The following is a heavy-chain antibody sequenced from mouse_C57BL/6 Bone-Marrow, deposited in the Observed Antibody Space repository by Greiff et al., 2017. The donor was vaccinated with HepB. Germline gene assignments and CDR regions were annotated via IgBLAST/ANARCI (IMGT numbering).Heavy chain of an antibody. CDR2: INPSSGYT. CDR1: GYTFTSYT. D-gene: IGHD1-1*01. CDR3: ARLELLRN. Sequence: LEESGAELARPGASVKMSCKASGYTFTSYTMHWVKQRPGQGLEWIGYINPSSGYTKYNQKFKDKATLTADKSSSTAYMQLSSLTSEDSAVYYCARLELLRNWGQGTLVTVSA. V-gene: IGHV1-4*01. J-gene: IGHJ3*01.